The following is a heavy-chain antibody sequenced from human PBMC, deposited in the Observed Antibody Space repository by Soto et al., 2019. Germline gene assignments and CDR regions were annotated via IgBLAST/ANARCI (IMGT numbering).Heavy chain of an antibody. CDR1: GGSFSGYY. V-gene: IGHV4-34*01. CDR2: INHSGST. Sequence: PSETLSLTCAVYGGSFSGYYWSWIRQPPGKGLEWIGEINHSGSTNYNPSLKSRVTISVDTSKNQFSLKLSSVTAADTAVYYCAILPGIAVAGTIWGRGTLVTVSS. CDR3: AILPGIAVAGTI. D-gene: IGHD6-19*01. J-gene: IGHJ4*02.